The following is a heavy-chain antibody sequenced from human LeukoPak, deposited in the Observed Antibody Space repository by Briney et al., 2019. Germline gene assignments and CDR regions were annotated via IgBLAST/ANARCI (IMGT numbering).Heavy chain of an antibody. CDR3: ARGGLPGGFDY. CDR1: GFTVSNSW. V-gene: IGHV3-74*01. CDR2: INNDGNRI. J-gene: IGHJ4*02. D-gene: IGHD7-27*01. Sequence: GGSLRLSCAASGFTVSNSWMFWVRQAPGKGLVYVSEINNDGNRIRYVDSVKGRFTISRDGAKNTLFLQMNSLRDDDTAMYYCARGGLPGGFDYWGQGILVTVSS.